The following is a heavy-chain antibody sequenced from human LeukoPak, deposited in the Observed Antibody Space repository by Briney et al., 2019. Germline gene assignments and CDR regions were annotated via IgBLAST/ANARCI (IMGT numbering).Heavy chain of an antibody. J-gene: IGHJ6*02. CDR1: GYTFTCYY. V-gene: IGHV1-2*06. CDR3: ARGGYDFVYYYYGMDV. D-gene: IGHD3-3*01. Sequence: ASVKVSCKASGYTFTCYYMHWVRQAPGQGLEWMGRINPNSGGTNYAQKFQGRVTMTRDTSISTAYMELNRLRSDDTAVYYCARGGYDFVYYYYGMDVWGQGTTVTVSS. CDR2: INPNSGGT.